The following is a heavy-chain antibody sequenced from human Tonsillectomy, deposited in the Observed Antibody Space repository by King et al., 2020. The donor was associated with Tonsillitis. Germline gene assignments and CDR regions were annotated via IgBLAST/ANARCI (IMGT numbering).Heavy chain of an antibody. V-gene: IGHV3-9*01. CDR2: ISWTSGSI. CDR1: GFTFDDYA. J-gene: IGHJ6*02. Sequence: VQLVESGGGLVQPGRSLRLSCAASGFTFDDYAMHWVRHAPGKGLEWVSGISWTSGSIDYAASVQGRFTISRDSAKSSLYLQMNSLGVEDTGLFYCAKDSYPGIVAAATRHRNCCMDVWGQGTTVAVSS. D-gene: IGHD6-13*01. CDR3: AKDSYPGIVAAATRHRNCCMDV.